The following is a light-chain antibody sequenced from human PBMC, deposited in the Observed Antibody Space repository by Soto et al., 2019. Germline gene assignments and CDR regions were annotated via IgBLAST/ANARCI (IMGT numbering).Light chain of an antibody. CDR2: GAS. CDR1: QSVSSN. V-gene: IGKV3-15*01. J-gene: IGKJ2*01. CDR3: QQYNNWPPIT. Sequence: EIVMTQSPATLSVSPGERATLSCRASQSVSSNLAWYQQKPGQAPRLLIYGASTRATGIPASFSGSGSETEFALTTSSLQSQDVAVYYCQQYNNWPPITFGQGTKLEIK.